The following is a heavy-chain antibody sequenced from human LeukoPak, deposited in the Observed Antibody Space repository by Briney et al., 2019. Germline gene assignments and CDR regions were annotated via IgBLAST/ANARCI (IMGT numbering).Heavy chain of an antibody. CDR3: ATGGSGSYLPYYMDV. Sequence: ASVKVSCKVSGYTLTELSMHWVRQAPGQGLEWMGGFDPEDGETIYAQKFQGRVTMTEDTSTDTAYMELSSLRSEDTAVYYCATGGSGSYLPYYMDVWGKGTTVTVSS. V-gene: IGHV1-24*01. J-gene: IGHJ6*03. CDR2: FDPEDGET. D-gene: IGHD1-26*01. CDR1: GYTLTELS.